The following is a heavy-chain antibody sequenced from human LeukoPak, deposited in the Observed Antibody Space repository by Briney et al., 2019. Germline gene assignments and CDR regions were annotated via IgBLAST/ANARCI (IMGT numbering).Heavy chain of an antibody. J-gene: IGHJ4*02. CDR1: SGSISSDY. Sequence: PSETLSLTCTVSSGSISSDYWNWLRHPPGKGLEWIGYMYYRGSSNYNPSLKSRVTMSIDTSKNQFSLKLSSVTAADTAVYYCARSKRITIFGVVIGPPWLDYWGQGTLVTVSS. D-gene: IGHD3-3*01. CDR3: ARSKRITIFGVVIGPPWLDY. V-gene: IGHV4-59*08. CDR2: MYYRGSS.